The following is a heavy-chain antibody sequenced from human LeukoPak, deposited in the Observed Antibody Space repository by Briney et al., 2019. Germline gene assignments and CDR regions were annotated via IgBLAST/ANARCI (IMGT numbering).Heavy chain of an antibody. Sequence: GGSLRLSCAASGFTFSSYSMNWVRQAPGKGLEWVSSISSSSSYIYYADSVKGRSTISRDNAKNSLYLQMNSLRAEDTAVYYCAKGVGGYCSSTDCRAYDNWGQGTLVTVSS. D-gene: IGHD2-2*01. V-gene: IGHV3-21*01. CDR2: ISSSSSYI. CDR3: AKGVGGYCSSTDCRAYDN. CDR1: GFTFSSYS. J-gene: IGHJ4*02.